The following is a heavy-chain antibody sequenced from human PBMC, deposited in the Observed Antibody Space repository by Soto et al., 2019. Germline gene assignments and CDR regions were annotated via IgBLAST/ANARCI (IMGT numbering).Heavy chain of an antibody. J-gene: IGHJ4*02. CDR2: ISASGGST. CDR3: AGRMATAYYFDY. Sequence: EVQLLESGGGLLQPGGSLRLSCAASGFTFSSYAMSWIRQAPGKGLECVSIISASGGSTYYADSVKGRFTISRDNSKNPLDLQMDSLRAEDTAVYDCAGRMATAYYFDYWGQGTLVTVSS. CDR1: GFTFSSYA. V-gene: IGHV3-23*01. D-gene: IGHD2-8*01.